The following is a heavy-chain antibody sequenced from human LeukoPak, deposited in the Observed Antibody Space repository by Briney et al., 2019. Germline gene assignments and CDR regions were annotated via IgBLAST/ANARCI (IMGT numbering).Heavy chain of an antibody. Sequence: GGPLRLSCAASGFTFSTYRMNWVRQAPGKGLEWVSSISSTSTYIYYADSVKGRFTISRDNAKKSLYLQMNSLKAEDTAVYYCASEMATIGKNDYWGQGTLVTVTS. CDR3: ASEMATIGKNDY. J-gene: IGHJ4*02. V-gene: IGHV3-21*01. D-gene: IGHD5-24*01. CDR1: GFTFSTYR. CDR2: ISSTSTYI.